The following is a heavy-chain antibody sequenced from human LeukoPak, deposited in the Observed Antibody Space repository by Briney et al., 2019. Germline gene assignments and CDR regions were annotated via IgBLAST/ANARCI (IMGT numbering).Heavy chain of an antibody. CDR2: IYYSGST. CDR3: ARIGHEDYYFDY. J-gene: IGHJ4*02. V-gene: IGHV4-59*01. Sequence: SETLSLTCTVSGGSISSYYWSWIRQPPGKGLEWIGYIYYSGSTNYNPSLKSRVTISVDTSKNQFSLKLSSMTAADTAVYYCARIGHEDYYFDYWGQGTLVTVSS. CDR1: GGSISSYY.